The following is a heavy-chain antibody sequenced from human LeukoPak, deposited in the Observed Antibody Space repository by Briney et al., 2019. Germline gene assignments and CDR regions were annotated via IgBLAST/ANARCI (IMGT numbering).Heavy chain of an antibody. D-gene: IGHD5-12*01. J-gene: IGHJ4*02. CDR3: ASGGYDGPFDY. V-gene: IGHV3-7*01. Sequence: PGGSLRLSCAASGFTFSSYWMSWVRQAPGKGLEWVANIKRDGSEKYYVDSVKGRFTISRDNAKNSLYLQMHSLRAEDTAVYYCASGGYDGPFDYWGQGTLVTVSS. CDR1: GFTFSSYW. CDR2: IKRDGSEK.